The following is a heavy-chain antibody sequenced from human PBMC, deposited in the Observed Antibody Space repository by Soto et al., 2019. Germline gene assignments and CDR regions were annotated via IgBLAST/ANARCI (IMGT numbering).Heavy chain of an antibody. J-gene: IGHJ4*02. CDR3: ARGPSLFRGVRARDY. CDR1: GGSFSGYY. V-gene: IGHV4-34*01. Sequence: QVQLQQWGAGLLKPSETLSLTCAVYGGSFSGYYWSWIRQPPGKGLEWIGEINHSGSTNYNPSLKRRVTIXXDXSXXQYSLKLSSVTAADTAVYYGARGPSLFRGVRARDYWGQGTLVT. CDR2: INHSGST. D-gene: IGHD3-10*01.